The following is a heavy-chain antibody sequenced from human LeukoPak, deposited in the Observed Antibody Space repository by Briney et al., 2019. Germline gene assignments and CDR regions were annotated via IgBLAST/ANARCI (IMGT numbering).Heavy chain of an antibody. J-gene: IGHJ5*02. D-gene: IGHD3-16*01. CDR3: ARSRGLNWFDP. CDR2: INPNSGGT. CDR1: GYTFTGYN. Sequence: ASVKVSCKASGYTFTGYNMHWVRQAPGQGLEWMGWINPNSGGTNYAQKFQGRVTMTRDTSISTAYMELSRLRSDGTAVYYCARSRGLNWFDPWGQGTLVTVSS. V-gene: IGHV1-2*02.